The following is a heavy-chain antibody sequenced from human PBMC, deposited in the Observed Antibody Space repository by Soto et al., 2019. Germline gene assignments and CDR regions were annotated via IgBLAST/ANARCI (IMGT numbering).Heavy chain of an antibody. CDR2: ISSSSSYT. CDR1: GFTFSDYY. Sequence: GSLRLSCAASGFTFSDYYMSWIRQAPGKGLEWDSYISSSSSYTNYADSVKGRFTISRDNAKNSLYLQMNSLRAEDTAVYYCARDHHRYSGYDYVDYWGQGTLVTVSS. D-gene: IGHD5-12*01. V-gene: IGHV3-11*05. CDR3: ARDHHRYSGYDYVDY. J-gene: IGHJ4*02.